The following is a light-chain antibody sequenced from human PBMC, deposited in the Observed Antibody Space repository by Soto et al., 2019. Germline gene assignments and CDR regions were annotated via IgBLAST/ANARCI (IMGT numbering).Light chain of an antibody. CDR1: QSVSSSY. V-gene: IGKV3-20*01. CDR3: QQYGSSPYT. CDR2: GAS. Sequence: EIVLTQSPGTLSLSPGERATLSCRASQSVSSSYLAWYQQKPGQAPRLLIYGASVRAPGVPDRFSGSGSGTDFTLTISRLEPEDFAVYYCQQYGSSPYTFGQGTKLEIK. J-gene: IGKJ2*01.